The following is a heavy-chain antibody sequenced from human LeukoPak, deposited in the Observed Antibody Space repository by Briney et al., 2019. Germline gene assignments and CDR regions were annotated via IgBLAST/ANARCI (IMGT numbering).Heavy chain of an antibody. Sequence: GGSLRLSCAASGFTFSSYAMNWVRQAPGKGQEWVSAISGSGGSTYYADSVKGRFTISRDNSKNTLCLQKNSLRAEDTAVYYCAHKGRFLEWSFDYWGQGTLVTVSS. CDR1: GFTFSSYA. J-gene: IGHJ4*02. V-gene: IGHV3-23*01. CDR3: AHKGRFLEWSFDY. D-gene: IGHD3-3*01. CDR2: ISGSGGST.